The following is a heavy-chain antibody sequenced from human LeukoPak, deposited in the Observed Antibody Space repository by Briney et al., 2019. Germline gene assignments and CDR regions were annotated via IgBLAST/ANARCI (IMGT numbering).Heavy chain of an antibody. CDR3: AKGQSIAAAYAFYI. J-gene: IGHJ3*02. CDR1: EYTFTRYS. Sequence: ASVEVSCKASEYTFTRYSMQSLRQAPGQGLEWMGWINPNSGGTNYAQKFQGRVTMTRDTSISTAYMELSRLRSDDTAVYYCAKGQSIAAAYAFYIWGQGTMVTVSS. CDR2: INPNSGGT. V-gene: IGHV1-2*02. D-gene: IGHD6-13*01.